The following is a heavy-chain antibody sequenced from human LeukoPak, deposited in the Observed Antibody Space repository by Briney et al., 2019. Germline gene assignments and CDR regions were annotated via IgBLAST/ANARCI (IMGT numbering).Heavy chain of an antibody. Sequence: ASVRVSCKASGYTFTGYYMHWVRQAPGQGLEWMGWINPNSGGTNYAQKFQGRVTMTRDTSISTAYMELSRLRSDDTAVYYCARGYYGSGSLKFDPGGGETVDAVSS. V-gene: IGHV1-2*02. CDR2: INPNSGGT. D-gene: IGHD3-10*01. J-gene: IGHJ5*02. CDR3: ARGYYGSGSLKFDP. CDR1: GYTFTGYY.